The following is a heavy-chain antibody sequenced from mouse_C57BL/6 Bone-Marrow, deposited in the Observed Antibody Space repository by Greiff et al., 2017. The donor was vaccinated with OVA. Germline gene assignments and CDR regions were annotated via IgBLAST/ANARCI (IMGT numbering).Heavy chain of an antibody. Sequence: VQLQQSGPELVKPGASVKISCKASGYTFTDYYMNWVKQSHGKSLEWIGDINPNNGGTSYNQKFKGKATLTVDKSSSTAYMERRSLTSEDSAVYYGARGGIYDGYSDYWGQGTTLTVSS. J-gene: IGHJ2*01. V-gene: IGHV1-26*01. CDR1: GYTFTDYY. CDR2: INPNNGGT. CDR3: ARGGIYDGYSDY. D-gene: IGHD2-3*01.